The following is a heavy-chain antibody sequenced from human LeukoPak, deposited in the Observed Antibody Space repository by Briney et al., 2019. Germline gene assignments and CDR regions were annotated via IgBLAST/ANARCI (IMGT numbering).Heavy chain of an antibody. V-gene: IGHV1-2*04. CDR3: ATSTMVGLVYSGYGGEVYFDY. D-gene: IGHD5-12*01. J-gene: IGHJ4*02. CDR1: GYTFTGYY. Sequence: GASVKVSCKASGYTFTGYYMHWVRQAPGQGLEWMGWINPNSGGTNYAQKFQGWVTMTRDTSISTAYMELSRLRSDDTAVYYCATSTMVGLVYSGYGGEVYFDYWGQGTLVTVSS. CDR2: INPNSGGT.